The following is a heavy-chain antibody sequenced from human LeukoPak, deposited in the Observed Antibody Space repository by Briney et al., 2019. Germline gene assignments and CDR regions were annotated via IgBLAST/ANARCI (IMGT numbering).Heavy chain of an antibody. J-gene: IGHJ2*01. CDR2: ISGGGTGT. D-gene: IGHD2-15*01. Sequence: AGGSLRLSCAASGFRFSAYAMTWVRQAPGKGLEWLSSISGGGTGTYYADSVKGRFIISKDNSKNILSLQMNSLSVEDTAVYHCAKRADCSGRSYYLVLWGRGTVVTVSS. CDR3: AKRADCSGRSYYLVL. V-gene: IGHV3-23*01. CDR1: GFRFSAYA.